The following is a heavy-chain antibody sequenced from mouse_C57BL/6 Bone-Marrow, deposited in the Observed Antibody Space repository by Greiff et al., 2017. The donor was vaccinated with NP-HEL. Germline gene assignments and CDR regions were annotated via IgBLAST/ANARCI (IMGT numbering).Heavy chain of an antibody. CDR1: GFNIKNTY. Sequence: EVKLMESVAELVRPGASVKLSCTASGFNIKNTYMHWVKQRPEQGLEWIGRIDPANGNTKYAPKFQGKATITADTSSNTAYLQLSSLTSEDTAIYYCARPPLYGSSYDGFAYWGQGTLVTVSA. J-gene: IGHJ3*01. CDR2: IDPANGNT. CDR3: ARPPLYGSSYDGFAY. V-gene: IGHV14-3*01. D-gene: IGHD1-1*01.